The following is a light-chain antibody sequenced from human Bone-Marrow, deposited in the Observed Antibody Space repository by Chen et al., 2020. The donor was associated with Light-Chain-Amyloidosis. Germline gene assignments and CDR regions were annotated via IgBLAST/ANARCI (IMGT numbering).Light chain of an antibody. CDR1: FLPKQY. J-gene: IGLJ2*01. V-gene: IGLV3-25*03. Sequence: SYELTQPPSVSVSPGQTARITCSGDFLPKQYASWYLQKAGQAPVMVIYQDIKRPSGIRERFSGSSTGTTVTLTISGVQAEDEADYYCQSVDNSGSWVFGGGTELTVL. CDR3: QSVDNSGSWV. CDR2: QDI.